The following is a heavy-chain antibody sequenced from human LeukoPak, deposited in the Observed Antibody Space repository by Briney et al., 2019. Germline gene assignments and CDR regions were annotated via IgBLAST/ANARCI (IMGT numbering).Heavy chain of an antibody. CDR2: IYYTGST. J-gene: IGHJ5*02. CDR3: ARIGPYFEANWFDP. CDR1: GGSISSNF. Sequence: SETLSLTCTVSGGSISSNFWSWIRQPPGKGLEWIGFIYYTGSTNYNPSLKSRLTISVDTSKNQFSLKLSSVTAADTAVYYCARIGPYFEANWFDPWGQGTLVTVSS. D-gene: IGHD3-22*01. V-gene: IGHV4-59*01.